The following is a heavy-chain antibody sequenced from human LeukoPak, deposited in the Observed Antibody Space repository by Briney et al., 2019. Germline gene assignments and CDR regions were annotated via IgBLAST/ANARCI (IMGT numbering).Heavy chain of an antibody. D-gene: IGHD1-26*01. J-gene: IGHJ5*02. CDR3: ARDIRQEWELLSGFDP. Sequence: SGGSLRLSCAASGFTFSRLAMTWVRQAPGKGLEWVSGINWNGGSTGYADSVKGRFTISRDNAKNSLYLQMNSLRAEVTALYHCARDIRQEWELLSGFDPWGQGTLVTVSS. CDR1: GFTFSRLA. CDR2: INWNGGST. V-gene: IGHV3-20*01.